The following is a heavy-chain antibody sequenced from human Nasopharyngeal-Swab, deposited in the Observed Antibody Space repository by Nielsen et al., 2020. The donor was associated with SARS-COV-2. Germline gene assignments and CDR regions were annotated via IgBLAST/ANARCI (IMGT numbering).Heavy chain of an antibody. D-gene: IGHD3-16*02. V-gene: IGHV4-59*08. J-gene: IGHJ4*02. Sequence: WIRQPPGKGLGWIGYIYYTGSTMYNPSLKGRVTLSVDTSENQFSLRLTSVTAADSAVYYCARQDVSGSYRFMVYWGQGTLVTVSS. CDR3: ARQDVSGSYRFMVY. CDR2: IYYTGST.